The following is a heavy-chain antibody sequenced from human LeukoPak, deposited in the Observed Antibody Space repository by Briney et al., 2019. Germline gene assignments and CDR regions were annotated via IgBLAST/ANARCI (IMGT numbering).Heavy chain of an antibody. V-gene: IGHV1-8*01. CDR2: MNPNSGNT. CDR3: ARAYDSSTYYYGMDV. D-gene: IGHD3-22*01. CDR1: GYTFTSYD. Sequence: ASVNVSFKASGYTFTSYDINWVRQATGQGLEWMGWMNPNSGNTGYPQKFQGRVTMTRNTSISTADMELSSLRSEDTAVYYCARAYDSSTYYYGMDVWGQGTTVTVSS. J-gene: IGHJ6*02.